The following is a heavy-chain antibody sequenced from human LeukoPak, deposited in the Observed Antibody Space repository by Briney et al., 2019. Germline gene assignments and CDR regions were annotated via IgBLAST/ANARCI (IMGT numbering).Heavy chain of an antibody. CDR2: ISWNSGSI. CDR1: GFTFSDYY. D-gene: IGHD4-17*01. J-gene: IGHJ2*01. Sequence: GGSLRLSCAASGFTFSDYYMSWIRQAPGKGLEWVSGISWNSGSIGHADSVKGRFTISRDNAKNSLYLQMNSLRAEDTALYYCAKDIEYGDGSFWYFDLWGRGTLVTVSS. CDR3: AKDIEYGDGSFWYFDL. V-gene: IGHV3-9*01.